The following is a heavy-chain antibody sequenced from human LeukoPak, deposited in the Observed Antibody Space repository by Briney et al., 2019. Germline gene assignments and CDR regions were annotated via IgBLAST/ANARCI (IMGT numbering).Heavy chain of an antibody. V-gene: IGHV3-30-3*01. J-gene: IGHJ1*01. D-gene: IGHD6-19*01. Sequence: PGGSLRLSCAASRFTFSNFAMHWVRQAPGKGLEWVAVISFDGTNKYYADSVKGRFTISRDNSKNTLYLQMNSLTAEDTAVYYCARSKYTSGADAEYFQYWGQGTLVTVSS. CDR1: RFTFSNFA. CDR3: ARSKYTSGADAEYFQY. CDR2: ISFDGTNK.